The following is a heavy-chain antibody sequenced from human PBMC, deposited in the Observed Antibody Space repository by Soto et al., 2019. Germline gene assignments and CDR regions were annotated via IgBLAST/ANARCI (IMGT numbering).Heavy chain of an antibody. CDR1: GITFSSYS. D-gene: IGHD5-12*01. CDR3: ARCVSGGYEILGY. V-gene: IGHV3-48*02. CDR2: ITSSSSII. Sequence: PGGSLRLSCAASGITFSSYSMNWVRQAPGKGLEWVSYITSSSSIIYYADTVRGRFTISRDNAKTSLSLHMNSQKDEDTDVYYCARCVSGGYEILGYWGQVTLVTVSS. J-gene: IGHJ4*02.